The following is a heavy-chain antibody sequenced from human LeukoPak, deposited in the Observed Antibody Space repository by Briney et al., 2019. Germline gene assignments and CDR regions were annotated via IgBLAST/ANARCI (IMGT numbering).Heavy chain of an antibody. CDR3: VKEGGTMYYDL. J-gene: IGHJ2*01. Sequence: QSGGSLRLSCAASGFNFSNYRMNWVRQAPGKGLEWVSLFSSNGFSTFYADSVEGRFTISRDNSKKSLYLQMNSLRSEDTALYCCVKEGGTMYYDLWGRGTLVTVSS. V-gene: IGHV3-43*01. D-gene: IGHD1-1*01. CDR2: FSSNGFST. CDR1: GFNFSNYR.